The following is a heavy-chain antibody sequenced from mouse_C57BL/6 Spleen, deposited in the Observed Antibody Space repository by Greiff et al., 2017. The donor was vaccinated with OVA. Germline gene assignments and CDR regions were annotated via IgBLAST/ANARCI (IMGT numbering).Heavy chain of an antibody. Sequence: EVKLVESGGGLVKPGESLKLSCAASGFTFSSYAMSWVRQTPEKRLEWVATISDGGSYTYYPDNVKGRFTISRDNAKNNLYLQMSHLKSEDTAMYYCARGDYTNYGMDYWGQGTSVTVSS. CDR2: ISDGGSYT. V-gene: IGHV5-4*03. CDR1: GFTFSSYA. D-gene: IGHD2-5*01. J-gene: IGHJ4*01. CDR3: ARGDYTNYGMDY.